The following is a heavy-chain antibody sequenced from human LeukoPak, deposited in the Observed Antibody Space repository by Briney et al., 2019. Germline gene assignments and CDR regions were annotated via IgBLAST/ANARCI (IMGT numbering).Heavy chain of an antibody. CDR1: GFTFSSYG. J-gene: IGHJ4*02. CDR3: ARDVQVATIYPLDY. Sequence: GGSLRLSCAASGFTFSSYGMNWVRQAPGKGLEWVSSISTSSSYIYYADSMKGRFTISRDNAKNSLYLQMNSLRAEDTAVYFCARDVQVATIYPLDYWGQGTLVTVSS. CDR2: ISTSSSYI. V-gene: IGHV3-21*01. D-gene: IGHD5-12*01.